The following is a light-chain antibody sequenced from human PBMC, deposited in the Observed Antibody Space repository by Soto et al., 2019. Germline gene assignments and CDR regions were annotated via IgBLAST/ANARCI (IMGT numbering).Light chain of an antibody. J-gene: IGKJ4*01. CDR2: DAS. V-gene: IGKV1-39*01. CDR3: QQSDSIPT. CDR1: RSISTL. Sequence: DLQMTQSPSSLSASVGDRVNITCRASRSISTLLNWYQHKPGTAPKLLIYDASRLQSGVPSRFSGSASGTDFTLTIGSLRPEDVATYYCQQSDSIPTFGGGTKVEI.